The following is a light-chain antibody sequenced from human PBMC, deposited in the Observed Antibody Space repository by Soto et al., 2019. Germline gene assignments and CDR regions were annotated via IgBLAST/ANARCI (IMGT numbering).Light chain of an antibody. CDR2: GAS. V-gene: IGKV3-15*01. CDR3: KQYNNWPRT. Sequence: EIVLTQSPVTLSLSPGQRATLSCRASQSVSSNLAWYQQKPGQAHRLLIYGASTRATGIQARFSGSGSGTEFTLTIRSLQSEDFAVYYCKQYNNWPRTFGQGTKVDIK. CDR1: QSVSSN. J-gene: IGKJ1*01.